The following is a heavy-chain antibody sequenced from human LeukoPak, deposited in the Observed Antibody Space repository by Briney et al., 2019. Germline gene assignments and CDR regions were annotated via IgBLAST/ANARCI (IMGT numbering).Heavy chain of an antibody. CDR2: ISAYNGNT. Sequence: ASVKVSCKASGYTFTSYGISWVRQAPGQGLEGMGWISAYNGNTNYAQKLQGRVTMTTDTSTSTAYMELRSLRSDDTAVYYCARETSSGWYYYYYYMDVWGKGTTVTVSS. J-gene: IGHJ6*03. V-gene: IGHV1-18*01. D-gene: IGHD6-19*01. CDR1: GYTFTSYG. CDR3: ARETSSGWYYYYYYMDV.